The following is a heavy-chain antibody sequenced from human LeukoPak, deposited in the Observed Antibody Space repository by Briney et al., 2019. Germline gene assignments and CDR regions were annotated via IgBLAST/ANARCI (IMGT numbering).Heavy chain of an antibody. CDR1: GFTFSTYS. CDR2: ISDSSAM. CDR3: AREEYYDSSVYGY. J-gene: IGHJ4*02. V-gene: IGHV3-48*01. D-gene: IGHD3-22*01. Sequence: PGGSLRLSCAASGFTFSTYSMKWVRQAPGKGLEWVSYISDSSAMYYADSVRGRFTISRENDKNSLFLQMNSLRAEDTAVYYCAREEYYDSSVYGYWGQGTLVTVSS.